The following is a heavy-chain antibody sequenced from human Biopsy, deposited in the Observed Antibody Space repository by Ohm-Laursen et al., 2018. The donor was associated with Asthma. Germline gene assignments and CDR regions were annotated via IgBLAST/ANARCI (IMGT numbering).Heavy chain of an antibody. CDR3: AKDVFPGWELRRGPDY. V-gene: IGHV3-30*18. CDR2: ISFDGSNK. J-gene: IGHJ4*02. CDR1: GFTFSNYG. Sequence: SLRLSCAASGFTFSNYGMHWVRQAPGKGLDWVAVISFDGSNKNYTDSLKGRFTISRDNSRNTLHLQMNSLRAEDTAVYYCAKDVFPGWELRRGPDYWGQGTLVTVSS. D-gene: IGHD1-26*01.